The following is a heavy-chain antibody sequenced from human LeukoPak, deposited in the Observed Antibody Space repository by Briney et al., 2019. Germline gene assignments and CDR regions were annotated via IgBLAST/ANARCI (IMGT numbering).Heavy chain of an antibody. D-gene: IGHD3-22*01. CDR3: ARRTYFYDGSGYYFDY. CDR1: GGSISSYY. J-gene: IGHJ4*02. CDR2: IYYSGST. Sequence: SETLSLTCTVSGGSISSYYWGWIRQPPGKGLECIGYIYYSGSTNYNPSLKSRVTISVDTSKNQFSLKLSSVTAADTAVYYCARRTYFYDGSGYYFDYWGQGTLVTVSS. V-gene: IGHV4-59*01.